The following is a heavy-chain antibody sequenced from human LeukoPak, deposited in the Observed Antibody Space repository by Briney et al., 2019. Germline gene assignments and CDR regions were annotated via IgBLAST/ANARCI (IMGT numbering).Heavy chain of an antibody. V-gene: IGHV3-23*01. Sequence: SGGSLRLSCAASGFTFSSYAMSWVRQAPGKGLEWVSAISGSGVSTYYADSVKGRFTISRDNSKNTLYLQTNSLRAEDTAVYYCAKGLVSRGPHAFDIWGQGTMVTVSS. D-gene: IGHD3-10*01. J-gene: IGHJ3*02. CDR1: GFTFSSYA. CDR2: ISGSGVST. CDR3: AKGLVSRGPHAFDI.